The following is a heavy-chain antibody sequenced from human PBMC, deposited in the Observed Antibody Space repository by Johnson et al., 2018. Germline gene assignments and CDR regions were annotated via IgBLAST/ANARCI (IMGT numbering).Heavy chain of an antibody. V-gene: IGHV3-30*18. CDR1: GFTFSSYG. CDR2: ISYDGSNK. J-gene: IGHJ3*02. D-gene: IGHD3-22*01. CDR3: AKDAHITIIAPGAAFDI. Sequence: QVQLQESGGGLVQPGGSLSLSCAASGFTFSSYGMHWVRQAPGKGLEWVAVISYDGSNKYYADSVKGRFTISRDTSKNTLYLQMNNLRAEDTAVYYCAKDAHITIIAPGAAFDIWGQGTMVTVSS.